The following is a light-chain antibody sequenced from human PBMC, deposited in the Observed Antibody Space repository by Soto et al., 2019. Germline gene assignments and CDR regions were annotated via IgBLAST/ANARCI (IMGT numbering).Light chain of an antibody. J-gene: IGKJ1*01. CDR2: WAS. V-gene: IGKV4-1*01. CDR3: QHYYNSWT. CDR1: QNNENY. Sequence: DIVMTQSPYSLVVSLGARATINFNSSQNNENYLAWYQQKAGQTPKLIIDWASTRASGVPDRFSGSGSGTDFTLTISSLQAEDVAVYYCQHYYNSWTFGQGTKV.